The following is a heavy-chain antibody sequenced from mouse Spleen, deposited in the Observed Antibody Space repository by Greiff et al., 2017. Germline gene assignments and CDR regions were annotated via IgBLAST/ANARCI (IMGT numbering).Heavy chain of an antibody. J-gene: IGHJ2*01. D-gene: IGHD1-1*01. CDR1: GYSITSDYA. CDR2: ISYSGST. V-gene: IGHV3-2*02. CDR3: AREDLLRYLDY. Sequence: EVMLVESGPGLVKPSQSLSLTCTVTGYSITSDYAWNWIRQFPGNKLEWMGYISYSGSTSYNPSLKSRISITRDTSKNQFFLQLNSVTTEDTATYYCAREDLLRYLDYWGQGTTLTVSS.